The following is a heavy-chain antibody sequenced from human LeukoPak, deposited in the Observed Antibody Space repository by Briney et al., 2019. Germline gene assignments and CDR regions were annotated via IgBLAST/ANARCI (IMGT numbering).Heavy chain of an antibody. J-gene: IGHJ4*02. Sequence: GGSLRLSCAASGFTFSSYAMHWVRQAPGKGLEWVAVISYDGSNKYYADSVKGRFTISRDNSKNTLYLQMNSLRAEDTAVYYCAKGSYYFESWGQGTLVTVSS. V-gene: IGHV3-30*04. CDR3: AKGSYYFES. D-gene: IGHD3-16*01. CDR2: ISYDGSNK. CDR1: GFTFSSYA.